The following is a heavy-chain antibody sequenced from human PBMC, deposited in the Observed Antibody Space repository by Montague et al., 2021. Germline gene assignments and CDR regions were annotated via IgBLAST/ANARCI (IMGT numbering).Heavy chain of an antibody. CDR1: GFTFSSYD. Sequence: SLRLSCAASGFTFSSYDMHWVRQATGKGLEWVSAIGTAGDTYYPDSVKGRFTISRENAKNSLYLQMNSLRAGDTAVYYCARGAHSSGYYGYYYYYGMDVWGQGTTVTVSS. V-gene: IGHV3-13*04. CDR2: IGTAGDT. D-gene: IGHD3-22*01. CDR3: ARGAHSSGYYGYYYYYGMDV. J-gene: IGHJ6*02.